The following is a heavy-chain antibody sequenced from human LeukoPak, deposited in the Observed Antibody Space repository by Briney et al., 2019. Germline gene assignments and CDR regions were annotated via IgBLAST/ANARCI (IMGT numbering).Heavy chain of an antibody. Sequence: LRLSCAASGFTVSSNYMSWIRQPPGKGLEWIGYIYYSGSTYYNPSLKSRVTISVDTSKNQFSLKLSSVTAADTAVYYCARSFTMVRGVPRPFDPWGQGTLVTVSS. CDR3: ARSFTMVRGVPRPFDP. D-gene: IGHD3-10*01. V-gene: IGHV4-30-4*01. CDR1: GFTVSSNY. J-gene: IGHJ5*02. CDR2: IYYSGST.